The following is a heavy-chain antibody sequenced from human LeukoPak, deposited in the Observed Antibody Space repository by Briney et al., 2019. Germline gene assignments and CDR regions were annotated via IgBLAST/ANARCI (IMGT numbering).Heavy chain of an antibody. D-gene: IGHD3-22*01. CDR2: IYETGST. CDR3: ARFGYDSGGYYFDF. CDR1: GGSISSYY. V-gene: IGHV4-59*01. Sequence: SETLSLTCTVSGGSISSYYWSWLRQPPGEGLEWIGHIYETGSTTYNASLRSRITISVDTSKNQFSLNLNSVTAADTAVYYCARFGYDSGGYYFDFWGQGTLVTVSS. J-gene: IGHJ4*02.